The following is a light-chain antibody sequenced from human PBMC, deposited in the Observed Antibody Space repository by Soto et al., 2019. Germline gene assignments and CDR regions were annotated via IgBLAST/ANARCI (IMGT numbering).Light chain of an antibody. J-gene: IGLJ3*02. CDR1: SGHSSYA. Sequence: QSVLTQSPSASASPGASVKLTCTLNSGHSSYAIAWHQQQPEKGPRYLMILNSDGSHTKGDGIPDRFSGSSSGAERYLTISSLQSEDEADYYCQTWGTGIRVFGGGTKVTVL. V-gene: IGLV4-69*01. CDR3: QTWGTGIRV. CDR2: LNSDGSH.